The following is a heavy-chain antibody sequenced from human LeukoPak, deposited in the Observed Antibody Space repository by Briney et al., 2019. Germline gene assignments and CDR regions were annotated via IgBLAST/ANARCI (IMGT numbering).Heavy chain of an antibody. CDR2: ISGSGGST. CDR3: AKFRGVYSLESRAIDY. J-gene: IGHJ4*02. Sequence: PGGSLRLSCAASGFTFSSYGMSWVRQAPGKGLEWVSAISGSGGSTYYADSVKGRFTISRDNSKNTLYLQMNSLRAEDTAVYYCAKFRGVYSLESRAIDYWGQGTLVTVSS. CDR1: GFTFSSYG. D-gene: IGHD5-18*01. V-gene: IGHV3-23*01.